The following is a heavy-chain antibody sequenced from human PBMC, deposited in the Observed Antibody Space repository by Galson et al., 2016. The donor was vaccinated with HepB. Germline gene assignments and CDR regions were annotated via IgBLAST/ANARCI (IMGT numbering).Heavy chain of an antibody. CDR1: GYSISSGYY. D-gene: IGHD6-19*01. J-gene: IGHJ5*02. V-gene: IGHV4-38-2*01. Sequence: SETLSLTCAVSGYSISSGYYWGWIRQSPGKGLEWIGSIWHAGNTFYNPSLRSRVSLSVDTSKNQFSLKLSSVTAADTAVYYCARARYSSGLYNWFDPWGQGILVTVSS. CDR3: ARARYSSGLYNWFDP. CDR2: IWHAGNT.